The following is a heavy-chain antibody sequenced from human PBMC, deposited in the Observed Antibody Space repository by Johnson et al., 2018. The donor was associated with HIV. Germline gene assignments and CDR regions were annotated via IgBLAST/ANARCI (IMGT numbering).Heavy chain of an antibody. CDR3: ARGGKSYYGAFDI. J-gene: IGHJ3*02. D-gene: IGHD3-10*01. CDR2: IRTQVYSYTT. CDR1: GFTFSDHY. Sequence: VQLVESGGGLAKPAWSPRLSCAASGFTFSDHYMDWVRQAPGKGLEWVGRIRTQVYSYTTEYAASVKGRFTISRDDSKNSLYLQMNSLRTEDTALYYCARGGKSYYGAFDIWGQGTMVTVSS. V-gene: IGHV3-72*01.